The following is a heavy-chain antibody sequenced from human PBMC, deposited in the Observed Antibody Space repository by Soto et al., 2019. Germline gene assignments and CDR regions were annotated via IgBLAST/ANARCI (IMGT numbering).Heavy chain of an antibody. J-gene: IGHJ5*02. CDR3: AREHYDSSGWPSNWFDP. CDR1: GFTFSSYA. CDR2: ISYDGSNK. V-gene: IGHV3-30-3*01. D-gene: IGHD3-22*01. Sequence: PGGSLRLSCAASGFTFSSYAMHWVRQAPGKGLEWVAVISYDGSNKYYADSVKGRFTISRDNSKNTLYLQMNSLRAEDTAVYYCAREHYDSSGWPSNWFDPWGQGTLVTVSS.